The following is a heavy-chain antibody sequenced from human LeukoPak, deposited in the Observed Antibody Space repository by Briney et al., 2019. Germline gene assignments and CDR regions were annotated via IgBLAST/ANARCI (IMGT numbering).Heavy chain of an antibody. CDR2: IRHDGAEK. CDR3: ARLMVGQAGVGATHFDY. V-gene: IGHV3-30*02. J-gene: IGHJ4*02. Sequence: GGSLRLSCVVSGFTFSTYGMHWVRQAPGKGLEWLTFIRHDGAEKYYADFVKGRFTISRDNSRNTLYLQVNSLGPEDTAVYYCARLMVGQAGVGATHFDYWGQGILVSVSS. D-gene: IGHD1-26*01. CDR1: GFTFSTYG.